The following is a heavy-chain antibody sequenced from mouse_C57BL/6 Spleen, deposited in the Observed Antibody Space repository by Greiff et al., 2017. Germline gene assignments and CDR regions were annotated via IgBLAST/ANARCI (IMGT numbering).Heavy chain of an antibody. Sequence: EVQLQQSGPVLVKPGASVKMSCTASGFTFTDYYMNWVKQSHGKSLEWIGVINPYNGGTNYTQQFKGPATLTVDTSSSTAYMELHSLTSEDSAVYYYARSGMVEDWGQGTLVTVSA. CDR1: GFTFTDYY. CDR3: ARSGMVED. D-gene: IGHD1-1*02. CDR2: INPYNGGT. J-gene: IGHJ3*01. V-gene: IGHV1-19*01.